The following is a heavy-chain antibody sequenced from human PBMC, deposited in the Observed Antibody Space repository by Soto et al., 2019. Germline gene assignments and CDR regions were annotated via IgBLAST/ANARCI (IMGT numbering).Heavy chain of an antibody. Sequence: SWTLWLTFAYDGRAVSGYYWSCIRKPPGKGLEWIGEINRSGSTNYNPSLKSRVTISVDTSKNQFSLKLSSVTAADTAVYYCARGPGDCSGGSCYSRYYYYYMDVWGKGTTVTVSS. CDR2: INRSGST. V-gene: IGHV4-34*01. D-gene: IGHD2-15*01. J-gene: IGHJ6*03. CDR3: ARGPGDCSGGSCYSRYYYYYMDV. CDR1: GRAVSGYY.